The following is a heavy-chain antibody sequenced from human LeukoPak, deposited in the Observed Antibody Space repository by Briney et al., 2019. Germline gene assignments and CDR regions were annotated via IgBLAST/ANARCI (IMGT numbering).Heavy chain of an antibody. D-gene: IGHD3-22*01. CDR3: AKDLFSYYYDSSGGVDY. CDR2: ISGSGGST. J-gene: IGHJ4*02. CDR1: GFTFSSYA. V-gene: IGHV3-23*01. Sequence: GGSLRLSCAASGFTFSSYAMSWVRQAPGKGLEWVSAISGSGGSTYYADSVKGRFTISRDNSKNTLYLQMNSLRAEDTAVYYCAKDLFSYYYDSSGGVDYWGQGTLVTVSS.